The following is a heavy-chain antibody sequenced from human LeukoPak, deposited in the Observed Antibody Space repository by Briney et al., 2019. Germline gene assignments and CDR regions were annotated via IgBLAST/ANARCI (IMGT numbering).Heavy chain of an antibody. D-gene: IGHD6-19*01. V-gene: IGHV3-7*01. J-gene: IGHJ4*02. Sequence: RGPVTLLCGVSGFTFSTYWMAWVRQAPGKGLAGVATIKPGGCDKYYVDSVKGRFTISRDNAKNSLFLQMNSLRAEDTAVYYCARDRSAVAGIDFWGQGTLVNVSS. CDR1: GFTFSTYW. CDR2: IKPGGCDK. CDR3: ARDRSAVAGIDF.